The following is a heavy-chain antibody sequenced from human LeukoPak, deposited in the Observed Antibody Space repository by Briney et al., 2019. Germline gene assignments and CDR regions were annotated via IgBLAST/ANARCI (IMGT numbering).Heavy chain of an antibody. V-gene: IGHV3-30*04. CDR2: ISYDGSNK. J-gene: IGHJ5*02. Sequence: PGGSLRLSCAASGFTFSGSAMHWVRQAPGKGLEWVAVISYDGSNKYYADSVKGRFTISRDNSKNTLYLQMNSLRAEDTAVYYCASLPGDCSSTSCYADWFDPWGQGTLVTVSS. D-gene: IGHD2-2*01. CDR1: GFTFSGSA. CDR3: ASLPGDCSSTSCYADWFDP.